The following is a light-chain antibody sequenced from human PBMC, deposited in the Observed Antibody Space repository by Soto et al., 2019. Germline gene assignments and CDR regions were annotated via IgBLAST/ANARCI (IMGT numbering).Light chain of an antibody. J-gene: IGLJ2*01. CDR1: TSDIGGYNY. Sequence: QSALTQPPSASGSPGQSVAISCTGTTSDIGGYNYVSWYQQHPGKAPRLILYEVSVRPSGIPDRFSGSKSGNTASLTVSGPQADDEADYYCSSYAGRNIYVVFGGGTKLNVL. V-gene: IGLV2-8*01. CDR2: EVS. CDR3: SSYAGRNIYVV.